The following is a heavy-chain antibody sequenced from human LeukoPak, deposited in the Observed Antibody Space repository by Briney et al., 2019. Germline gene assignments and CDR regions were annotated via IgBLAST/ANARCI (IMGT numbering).Heavy chain of an antibody. V-gene: IGHV3-30*04. CDR3: AKGDTVFRGGPDY. D-gene: IGHD3-10*01. CDR1: GFTFSSYA. J-gene: IGHJ4*02. CDR2: ISYDGSNK. Sequence: GGSLRLSCAASGFTFSSYAMHWVRQAPGKGLEWVAVISYDGSNKYYADSVKGRFTISRDNSKNTLYLQLNSLRAEDTAFYYCAKGDTVFRGGPDYWGQGTLVTVSS.